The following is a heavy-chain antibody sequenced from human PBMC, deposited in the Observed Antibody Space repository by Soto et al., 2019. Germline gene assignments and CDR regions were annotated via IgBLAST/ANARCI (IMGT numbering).Heavy chain of an antibody. V-gene: IGHV4-39*01. J-gene: IGHJ4*02. CDR3: ARLCMALDY. D-gene: IGHD2-8*01. Sequence: QVQLQESGPGLVKPSETLSLICTVSGDSINSSDYHWGWIRQPPGKGLEWIGSVYYLGGTHSNPSLKSRVTISVDTPGSQFTLKLRSVTAADTAVYYCARLCMALDYWGQGSLVTVSS. CDR2: VYYLGGT. CDR1: GDSINSSDYH.